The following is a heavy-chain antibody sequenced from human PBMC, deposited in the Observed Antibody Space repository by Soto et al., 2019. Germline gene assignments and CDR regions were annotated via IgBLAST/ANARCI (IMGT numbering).Heavy chain of an antibody. CDR1: GFTFSSYA. J-gene: IGHJ6*02. D-gene: IGHD3-3*01. V-gene: IGHV3-23*01. CDR2: ISGSGGST. CDR3: AKDRTGGDYDFFYYYYGMDV. Sequence: EVQLLESGGGLVQPGGSLRLSCAASGFTFSSYAMSWVRQAPGKGLEWVSAISGSGGSTYYADSVKGRFTISRDNSKNTLYLQMNSLRAEDTAVYYCAKDRTGGDYDFFYYYYGMDVWGQGTPVTVSS.